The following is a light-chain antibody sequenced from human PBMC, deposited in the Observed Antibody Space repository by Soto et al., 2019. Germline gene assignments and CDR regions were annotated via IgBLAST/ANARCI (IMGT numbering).Light chain of an antibody. CDR2: AAS. V-gene: IGKV1-8*01. Sequence: ILLTQSPSALSASPGERATITCRASQSISSYLAWYQQKPGKAPKLLIYAASSLQSGVPSRFSGSGSGTDFTLTISSLQPEDFATYYCQQYYSYPWTFGQGTKVDIK. J-gene: IGKJ1*01. CDR1: QSISSY. CDR3: QQYYSYPWT.